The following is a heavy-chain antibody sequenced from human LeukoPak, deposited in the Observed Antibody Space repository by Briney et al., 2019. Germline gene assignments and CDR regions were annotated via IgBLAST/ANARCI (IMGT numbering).Heavy chain of an antibody. CDR1: GFTFNIYT. CDR2: IRHSDGNT. Sequence: GGSLRLSCAASGFTFNIYTMYWVRQAPGKGLEWVSGIRHSDGNTYYADSVKGRFTISSDKSKNVLFLQMNSLRAEDTALYYCAKGQETESRLDSWGQGTLVTVSS. J-gene: IGHJ4*02. CDR3: AKGQETESRLDS. V-gene: IGHV3-23*01. D-gene: IGHD1-1*01.